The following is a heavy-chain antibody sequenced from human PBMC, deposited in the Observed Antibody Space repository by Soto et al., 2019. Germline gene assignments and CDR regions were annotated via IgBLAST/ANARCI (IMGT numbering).Heavy chain of an antibody. CDR2: ITPNSGGT. Sequence: QVQLVQSGAEVKKPGASVKVSCKASGYTFTGYYMYWVRQAPGQGLEWMGWITPNSGGTNYSQKFQGRVTMTWDTSISTAYMELSRLKSDATAVYYCASYLAVLIPAAPPGIEYWGQGTLVTVSS. D-gene: IGHD2-2*01. CDR3: ASYLAVLIPAAPPGIEY. J-gene: IGHJ4*02. CDR1: GYTFTGYY. V-gene: IGHV1-2*02.